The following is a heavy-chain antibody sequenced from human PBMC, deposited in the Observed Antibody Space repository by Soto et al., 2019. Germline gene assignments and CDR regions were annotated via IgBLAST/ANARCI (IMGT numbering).Heavy chain of an antibody. Sequence: SETLSLTCTVSGGSISSYYWSWIRQPPGKGLEWFGYIYYSGSTNYNPSLKSRVTISVDTSKNQFSLKLSSVTAADTAVYYCARENFVYYGSGSYYTLYYFDYWGQGTLLTVSS. CDR2: IYYSGST. V-gene: IGHV4-59*01. J-gene: IGHJ4*02. CDR1: GGSISSYY. D-gene: IGHD3-10*01. CDR3: ARENFVYYGSGSYYTLYYFDY.